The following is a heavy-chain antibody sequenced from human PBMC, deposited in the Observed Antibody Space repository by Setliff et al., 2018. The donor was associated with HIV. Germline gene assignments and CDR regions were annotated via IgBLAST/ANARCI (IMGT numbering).Heavy chain of an antibody. CDR1: GYTFNNYY. J-gene: IGHJ6*03. CDR2: ISLYNGNT. D-gene: IGHD2-2*01. Sequence: ASVKVSCKASGYTFNNYYMHWVRQAPGQGLEWMGWISLYNGNTKYAQKVQGRVTMTTDTSTSTAYMELRSLRSDDTAVYYCARGIQPFYYYYMDVWGKGTTVTVSS. CDR3: ARGIQPFYYYYMDV. V-gene: IGHV1-18*04.